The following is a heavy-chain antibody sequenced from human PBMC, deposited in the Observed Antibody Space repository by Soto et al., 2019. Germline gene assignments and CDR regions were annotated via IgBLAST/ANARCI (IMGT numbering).Heavy chain of an antibody. V-gene: IGHV1-2*02. CDR1: GSIFSANY. Sequence: GASVKVSCKASGSIFSANYIHWVRQAPGQGLEWLGWINQHSGATNNAQMFLGRVTMSADTSASTAYMDLARLKSDDTAVYSSLRAHALGFSNWFDPWGRGTLVTVSS. CDR3: LRAHALGFSNWFDP. J-gene: IGHJ5*02. CDR2: INQHSGAT. D-gene: IGHD3-10*01.